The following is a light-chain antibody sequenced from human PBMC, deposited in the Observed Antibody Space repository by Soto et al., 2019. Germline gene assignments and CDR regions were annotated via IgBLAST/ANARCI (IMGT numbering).Light chain of an antibody. CDR3: QKYNSAPRT. Sequence: DIQMTQSPSSLSASVGDRVNITCRASQDISNYLAWYQQKPGKVPKLLIYAASTLQSGVPSRFSGSGSGTDFTLTISSLQPEDVATYYCQKYNSAPRTFGPGTKVDIK. CDR2: AAS. J-gene: IGKJ3*01. V-gene: IGKV1-27*01. CDR1: QDISNY.